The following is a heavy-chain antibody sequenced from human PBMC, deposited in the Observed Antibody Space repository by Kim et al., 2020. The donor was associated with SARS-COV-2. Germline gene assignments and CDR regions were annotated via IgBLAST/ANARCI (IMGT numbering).Heavy chain of an antibody. V-gene: IGHV1-69*13. J-gene: IGHJ6*02. Sequence: SVKVSCKASGGTFSSYAISWVRQAPGQGLEWIGGIIPIFGTANYAQKFQGRVTITADESTSTAYMELSSLRSEDTAGYYCARGELRYFDWSKYGMDVWGQATTVIVSS. CDR1: GGTFSSYA. D-gene: IGHD3-9*01. CDR2: IIPIFGTA. CDR3: ARGELRYFDWSKYGMDV.